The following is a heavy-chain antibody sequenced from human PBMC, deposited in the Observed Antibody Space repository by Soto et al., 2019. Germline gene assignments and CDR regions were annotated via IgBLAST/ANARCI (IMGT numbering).Heavy chain of an antibody. D-gene: IGHD6-6*01. V-gene: IGHV4-30-4*01. CDR3: ARGDFLAALHGMDV. CDR2: IYYSGST. J-gene: IGHJ6*02. Sequence: QVQLQESGPGLVKPSQTLSLNCTVSGGSISSGDYYWSWIRQPPGKGLEWIGYIYYSGSTYYNPSLKSRVTISGDTSKNQFSLKLSSVTAADTAVYYCARGDFLAALHGMDVWGQGTTVTVSS. CDR1: GGSISSGDYY.